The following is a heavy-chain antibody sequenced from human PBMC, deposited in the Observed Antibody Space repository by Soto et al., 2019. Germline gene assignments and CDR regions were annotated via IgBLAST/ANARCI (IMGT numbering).Heavy chain of an antibody. D-gene: IGHD6-13*01. J-gene: IGHJ3*02. CDR1: GFTFDDYA. V-gene: IGHV3-9*01. Sequence: GGSLRLSCAASGFTFDDYAMHWVRQAPGKGLEWVSGISWNSGSIGYADSVKGRFTISRDNAKNSLYLQMNSLRAEDTALYYCAKDIRDYSSSWYLVAFDIWGQGTMVTVSS. CDR2: ISWNSGSI. CDR3: AKDIRDYSSSWYLVAFDI.